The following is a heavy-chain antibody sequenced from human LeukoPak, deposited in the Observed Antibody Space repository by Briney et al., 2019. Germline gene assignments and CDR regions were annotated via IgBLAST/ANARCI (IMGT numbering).Heavy chain of an antibody. CDR2: IIPIPDIA. D-gene: IGHD2-15*01. CDR3: ARDPCSGGPCLGGH. V-gene: IGHV1-69*04. Sequence: GASVKVSCKASGDTFSMYTFSWVRQAPGQGLEWMGRIIPIPDIANYPQKFQGRVTITADILTSTTYMELSSLRSDDTAVYYCARDPCSGGPCLGGHWGQGTLVTVSS. J-gene: IGHJ4*02. CDR1: GDTFSMYT.